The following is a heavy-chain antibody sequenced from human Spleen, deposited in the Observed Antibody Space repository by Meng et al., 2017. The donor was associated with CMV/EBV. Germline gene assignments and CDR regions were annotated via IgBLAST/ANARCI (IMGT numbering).Heavy chain of an antibody. CDR1: GFTISSYW. CDR2: ISSSSSTI. D-gene: IGHD6-6*01. CDR3: AFYSSSSSHY. V-gene: IGHV3-48*04. J-gene: IGHJ4*02. Sequence: GGSLRLSCAASGFTISSYWMHWVRQAPGKGLEWVSYISSSSSTIYYADSVKGRFTISRDNAKNSLYLQMNSLRAEDTAVYYCAFYSSSSSHYWGQGTLVTVSS.